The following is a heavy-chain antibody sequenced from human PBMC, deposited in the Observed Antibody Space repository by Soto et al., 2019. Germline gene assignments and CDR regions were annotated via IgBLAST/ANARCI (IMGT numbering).Heavy chain of an antibody. D-gene: IGHD3-10*01. CDR1: GFSFSSYW. Sequence: EVQLVESGGGLVQPGGSLRLSCAASGFSFSSYWMIWVRQAPGRGLEWVGNMKEDGGQEYYVDSVKGRFTISRDNAKNTLYLQMNSLRVEDTAVYYCTRDKGARGGMDVWGQGTTVTVSS. CDR2: MKEDGGQE. J-gene: IGHJ6*02. V-gene: IGHV3-7*01. CDR3: TRDKGARGGMDV.